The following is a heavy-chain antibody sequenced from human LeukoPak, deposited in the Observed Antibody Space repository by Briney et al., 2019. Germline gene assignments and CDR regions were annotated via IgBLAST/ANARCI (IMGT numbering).Heavy chain of an antibody. Sequence: SETLSLTCTVSGGSISSYYWSWIRQPPGKGLEWIGYIYYSGSTNYNPSLKSRVTISVDTSKNQFSLKLGSVTAADTAVYYCARDSAAGVDYWGQGTLVTVSS. D-gene: IGHD6-13*01. CDR1: GGSISSYY. CDR2: IYYSGST. CDR3: ARDSAAGVDY. V-gene: IGHV4-59*01. J-gene: IGHJ4*02.